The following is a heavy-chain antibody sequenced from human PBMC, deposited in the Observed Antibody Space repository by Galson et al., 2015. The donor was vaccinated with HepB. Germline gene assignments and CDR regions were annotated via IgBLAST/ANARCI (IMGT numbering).Heavy chain of an antibody. CDR3: ARGPLNEHCNSISCYAD. V-gene: IGHV7-4-1*02. Sequence: QSGAEVKKPGESLRISCKASGYTFTSYAMNWVRQAPGQGLEWMGWINTNTGNPTYAQGFTGRFVFSLDTSVSTAYLQISSLKAEDTAVYYCARGPLNEHCNSISCYADWGQGTLVTVSS. D-gene: IGHD2-2*01. CDR2: INTNTGNP. CDR1: GYTFTSYA. J-gene: IGHJ4*02.